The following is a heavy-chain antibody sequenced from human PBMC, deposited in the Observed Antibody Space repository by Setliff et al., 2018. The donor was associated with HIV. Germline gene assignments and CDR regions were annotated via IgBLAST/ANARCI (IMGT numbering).Heavy chain of an antibody. CDR3: ARATYSGSPNPPQDY. CDR2: INPNSGGT. V-gene: IGHV1-2*02. CDR1: GYTFTGYY. Sequence: ASVKVSCKASGYTFTGYYMHWVRQAPGQGLEWMGWINPNSGGTNYAQKFQGRVTMTRDTSISTAYMELSRLRSDDTAVYYCARATYSGSPNPPQDYWGQGTLVTVSS. J-gene: IGHJ4*02. D-gene: IGHD1-26*01.